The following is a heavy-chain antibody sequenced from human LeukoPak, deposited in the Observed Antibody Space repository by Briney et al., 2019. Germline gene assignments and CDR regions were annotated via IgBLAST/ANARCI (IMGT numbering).Heavy chain of an antibody. J-gene: IGHJ4*02. Sequence: GGSLRLSCAASGFTVSSNYMSWVRQAPGKWLEWVSVIYAGGSTYYADSVKGRFTISRDNSKNTLYLQMNSLRAEDTAVYYCAKSGYNRFDYWGQGTLVTVSS. D-gene: IGHD5-24*01. CDR3: AKSGYNRFDY. V-gene: IGHV3-53*01. CDR2: IYAGGST. CDR1: GFTVSSNY.